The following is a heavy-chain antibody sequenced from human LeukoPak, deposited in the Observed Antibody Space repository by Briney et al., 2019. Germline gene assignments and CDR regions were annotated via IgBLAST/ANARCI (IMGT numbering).Heavy chain of an antibody. CDR2: INPNSGGT. CDR3: ARGWSYYYMDV. V-gene: IGHV1-2*06. CDR1: GYTFTGYY. D-gene: IGHD2-15*01. J-gene: IGHJ6*03. Sequence: GASVKVSCKASGYTFTGYYMHWVRQAPGQGLERMGRINPNSGGTNYEQKFQGRVTMTRDTSISTAYMELSRLRSDDTAVYYCARGWSYYYMDVWGKGTTVTVSS.